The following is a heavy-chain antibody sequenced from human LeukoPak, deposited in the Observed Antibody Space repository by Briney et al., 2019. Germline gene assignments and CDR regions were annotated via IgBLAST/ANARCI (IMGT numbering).Heavy chain of an antibody. CDR3: AGTNFFGSGPLY. Sequence: SGTLSLTCTVSGGSIGSNDWWSWVRQAPGKGLEWIGEIHHSGSTVYNPSLQSRVTILLDKSRNQFSLNPSSVTAADTAVYYCAGTNFFGSGPLYWGQGILVPVSS. V-gene: IGHV4-4*02. D-gene: IGHD3-10*01. J-gene: IGHJ4*02. CDR2: IHHSGST. CDR1: GGSIGSNDW.